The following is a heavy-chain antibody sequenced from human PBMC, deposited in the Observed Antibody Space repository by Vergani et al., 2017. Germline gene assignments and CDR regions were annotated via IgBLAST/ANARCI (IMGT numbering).Heavy chain of an antibody. Sequence: QVQLVESGGGVVPPGRSLRLSCAASGLTFSSYGMHWVRQAPGKGLEWVAVIWYDGSNKYYADSVKRRFTISRDNSKTTLYLQMNSLRAEDTAGYYCARGSFGSGRWYFDYWGQGTLVTVSS. CDR3: ARGSFGSGRWYFDY. D-gene: IGHD3-10*01. V-gene: IGHV3-33*01. CDR2: IWYDGSNK. CDR1: GLTFSSYG. J-gene: IGHJ4*02.